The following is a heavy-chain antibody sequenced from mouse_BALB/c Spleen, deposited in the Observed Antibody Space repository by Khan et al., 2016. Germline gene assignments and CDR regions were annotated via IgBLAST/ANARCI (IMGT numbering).Heavy chain of an antibody. Sequence: EVKLLESGGGLVQPGGSLKLSCAASGFDFRRYWLSWVRQAPGKGLEWIGEINPASSTINYTPSLTAKFIISSDNAKNTLYLQMSKVRSEYTALYYCASTFGYFDVWGAGTTVTVSS. J-gene: IGHJ1*01. CDR2: INPASSTI. CDR1: GFDFRRYW. V-gene: IGHV4-1*02. CDR3: ASTFGYFDV.